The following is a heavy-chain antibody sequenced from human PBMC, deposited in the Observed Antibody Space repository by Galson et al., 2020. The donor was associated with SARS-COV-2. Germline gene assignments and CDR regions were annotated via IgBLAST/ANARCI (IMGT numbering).Heavy chain of an antibody. J-gene: IGHJ6*02. CDR2: INTNTGNP. D-gene: IGHD3-10*01. V-gene: IGHV7-4-1*02. CDR1: GYTFTTYA. CDR3: ARDQDYGSGHHYGMDV. Sequence: ASVKVSCKASGYTFTTYAMNWVRQAPGQGLEWMGWINTNTGNPTYAQDFTGRFVFSLDTSVSTAYLQISSLKGEDTGVYYCARDQDYGSGHHYGMDVWGQGTTVTGSS.